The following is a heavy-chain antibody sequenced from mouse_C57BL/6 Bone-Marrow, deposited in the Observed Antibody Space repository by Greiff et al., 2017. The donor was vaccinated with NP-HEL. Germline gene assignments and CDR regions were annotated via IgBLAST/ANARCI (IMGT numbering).Heavy chain of an antibody. D-gene: IGHD2-1*01. Sequence: QVQLQQSGAELARPGASVKLSCKASGYTFTSYGISWVKQRTGQGLEWIGEIYPRSGNTYYNEKFKGKATLTADKSSSTAYMELRSLTSEDSAVYFCARDPLFLYYVYSFGYWGQGTTLTVSS. CDR2: IYPRSGNT. V-gene: IGHV1-81*01. CDR3: ARDPLFLYYVYSFGY. CDR1: GYTFTSYG. J-gene: IGHJ2*01.